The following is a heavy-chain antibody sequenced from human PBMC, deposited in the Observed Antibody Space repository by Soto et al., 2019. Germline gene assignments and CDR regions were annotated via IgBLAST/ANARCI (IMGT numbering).Heavy chain of an antibody. CDR2: IIPIFGTA. D-gene: IGHD1-1*01. Sequence: QVQLVQFGAEVKKPGSSVKVSCKASGGTFSSYAISWVRQAPGQGLEWMGGIIPIFGTANYAQKFQGRVTSTADESPGTPYMELGRLRSEGTAAYFGAREGGTGTTRDWGQGTLVTVSS. J-gene: IGHJ4*02. CDR3: AREGGTGTTRD. CDR1: GGTFSSYA. V-gene: IGHV1-69*01.